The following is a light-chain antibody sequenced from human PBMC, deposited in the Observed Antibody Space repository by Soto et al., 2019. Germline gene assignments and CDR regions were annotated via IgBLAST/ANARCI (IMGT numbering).Light chain of an antibody. CDR2: WAS. Sequence: DIVMTQSPDSLAVSLGERATINCKSSQSVLNSSTNKNYLVWYQQRPGQPPRVLIYWASTRDSGVPDRFSGSGSGTEFTLTISSLQAEDVAVYYCQQYYNSHPTFDQGTKLEIK. CDR1: QSVLNSSTNKNY. V-gene: IGKV4-1*01. J-gene: IGKJ2*01. CDR3: QQYYNSHPT.